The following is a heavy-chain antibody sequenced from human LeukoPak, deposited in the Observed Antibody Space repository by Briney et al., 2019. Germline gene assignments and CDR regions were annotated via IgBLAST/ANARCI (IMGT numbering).Heavy chain of an antibody. CDR1: GFTFSSYA. Sequence: PGGSLRLSCAASGFTFSSYAMSWVRQAPGEGLEWVSAISGSGGSTYYADSVKGPLSTSRDTSTNTLYLRMSSVRAADTAVYYCAKDVSWGSAFFSWGQGTLVTVSS. D-gene: IGHD7-27*01. CDR3: AKDVSWGSAFFS. CDR2: ISGSGGST. J-gene: IGHJ5*02. V-gene: IGHV3-23*01.